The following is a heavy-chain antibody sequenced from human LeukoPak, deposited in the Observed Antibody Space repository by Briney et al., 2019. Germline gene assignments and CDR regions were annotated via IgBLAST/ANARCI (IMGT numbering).Heavy chain of an antibody. D-gene: IGHD1-26*01. CDR3: AVPQWELLN. CDR2: ISAGGGNT. J-gene: IGHJ4*02. CDR1: GLTFSSYT. V-gene: IGHV3-23*01. Sequence: SGGSLRLSCAASGLTFSSYTMSWVRQAPGKGLEWVSAISAGGGNTYYADSVKGRFTISRDNSKNTLYLRMNSLRAEDTAVYSCAVPQWELLNWGQGTLVTVSS.